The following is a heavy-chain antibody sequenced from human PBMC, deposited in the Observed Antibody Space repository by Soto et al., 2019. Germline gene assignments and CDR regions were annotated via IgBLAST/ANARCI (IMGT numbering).Heavy chain of an antibody. CDR2: IYYSGST. J-gene: IGHJ6*02. D-gene: IGHD5-12*01. CDR1: GDSIRSYY. CDR3: ARAYGGFDNGLDV. Sequence: SETLSLTCTVSGDSIRSYYWTWIRQPPGKGLELIGYIYYSGSTRYNPSLKSRVTISVDMSKNQFSLKLSCVSAAETAVYYCARAYGGFDNGLDVWGQGTAVTVSS. V-gene: IGHV4-59*01.